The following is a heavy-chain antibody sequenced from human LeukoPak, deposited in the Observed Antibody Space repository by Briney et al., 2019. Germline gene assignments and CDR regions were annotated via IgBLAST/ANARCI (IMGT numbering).Heavy chain of an antibody. V-gene: IGHV4-59*01. Sequence: PSETLSLTCTVSGGSISSYYWSWIRQPPGKGLEWIGYIYYSGSTNYNPSLKSRVTISVDTSKNQFSLKLSSVTAADTAVYYCARAYYDFWSGYFRYYLDYWGQGTLVTVSS. CDR1: GGSISSYY. CDR2: IYYSGST. J-gene: IGHJ4*02. CDR3: ARAYYDFWSGYFRYYLDY. D-gene: IGHD3-3*01.